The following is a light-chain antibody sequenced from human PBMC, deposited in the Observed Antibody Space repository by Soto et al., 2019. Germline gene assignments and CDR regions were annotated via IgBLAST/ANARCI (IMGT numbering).Light chain of an antibody. V-gene: IGKV1-9*01. CDR3: QHYESSSSIT. CDR1: QGIDSY. Sequence: IQLTQSPTSLSASVGDRVTIPCRASQGIDSYLAWYQRKPGEAPKLLIYSASTLQSGVPSRFSGRGSGTDFTLTITSLEPEDFAVYYCQHYESSSSITFGHGTRLEIK. CDR2: SAS. J-gene: IGKJ5*01.